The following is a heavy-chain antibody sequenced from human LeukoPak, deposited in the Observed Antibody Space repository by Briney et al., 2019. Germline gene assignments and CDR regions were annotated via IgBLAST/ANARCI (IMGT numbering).Heavy chain of an antibody. J-gene: IGHJ4*02. CDR1: GFSFSSYS. D-gene: IGHD3-10*01. V-gene: IGHV3-21*01. CDR3: ARVARFGELLDFDY. CDR2: ISSSSRYV. Sequence: GGSLRLSCAASGFSFSSYSMSWVRQAPGKGLEWVSSISSSSRYVHYADLVKGRFTISRDNAKNSLYLQMDSLRAEDTAVYFCARVARFGELLDFDYWGQGTLVTVSS.